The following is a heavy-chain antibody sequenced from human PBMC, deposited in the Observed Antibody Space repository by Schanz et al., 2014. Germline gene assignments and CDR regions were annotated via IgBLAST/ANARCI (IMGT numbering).Heavy chain of an antibody. CDR1: GFTFSSYG. D-gene: IGHD3-16*01. CDR2: IWYDGSNE. V-gene: IGHV3-33*06. Sequence: QVQLAESGGGVVQPGRSLRLSCAASGFTFSSYGMHWVRQAPGRGLEWVALIWYDGSNEYYADSVKGRFTISRDNSRKTLYLQMNSLRADDTAVYYCAKDLYNYGIFDSWGQGTLVTVSS. J-gene: IGHJ5*01. CDR3: AKDLYNYGIFDS.